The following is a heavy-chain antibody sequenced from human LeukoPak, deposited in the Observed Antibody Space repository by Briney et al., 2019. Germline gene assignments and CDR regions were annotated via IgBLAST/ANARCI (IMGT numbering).Heavy chain of an antibody. CDR1: GFTFSTYG. V-gene: IGHV3-30*04. D-gene: IGHD6-25*01. Sequence: PGRSLRLSCAASGFTFSTYGMLWVRQAPGKGLEWVTVISNDGRKTYYADSVKGRFTISRDNAKNSLYLQMNSLRAEDTALYYCAKGATQRLPGPRSLRDGMDVWGQGTTVTVSS. CDR2: ISNDGRKT. J-gene: IGHJ6*02. CDR3: AKGATQRLPGPRSLRDGMDV.